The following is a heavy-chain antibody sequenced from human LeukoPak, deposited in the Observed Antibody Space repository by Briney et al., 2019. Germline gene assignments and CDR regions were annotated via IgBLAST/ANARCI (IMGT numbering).Heavy chain of an antibody. CDR2: IYYTGRT. Sequence: SETLSLTCTVSGGSISSSSYYWGWIRQPPGKGLEWTGTIYYTGRTYYNPSLESRLTISVDTSKNQFSLKLTSVTAADTAIYYCAQSLGSGNWIGNWFDPWGQGTLVTVSS. CDR3: AQSLGSGNWIGNWFDP. J-gene: IGHJ5*02. D-gene: IGHD1-1*01. CDR1: GGSISSSSYY. V-gene: IGHV4-39*01.